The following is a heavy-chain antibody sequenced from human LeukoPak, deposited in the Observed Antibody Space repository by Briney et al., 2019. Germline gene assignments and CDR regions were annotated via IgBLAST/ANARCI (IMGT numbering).Heavy chain of an antibody. D-gene: IGHD6-19*01. CDR3: AHPLEVQWLVAFDS. Sequence: SGPTLVKPTQTLTLTFTFSGFSLSPSGVGVGSIRQPPGKALEWLALIYWNGDIRYSRSLKSRLTITKDTSKNQVVLTMPNMDPVDTATYYCAHPLEVQWLVAFDSWGQGTLVTVSS. J-gene: IGHJ4*02. CDR2: IYWNGDI. V-gene: IGHV2-5*01. CDR1: GFSLSPSGVG.